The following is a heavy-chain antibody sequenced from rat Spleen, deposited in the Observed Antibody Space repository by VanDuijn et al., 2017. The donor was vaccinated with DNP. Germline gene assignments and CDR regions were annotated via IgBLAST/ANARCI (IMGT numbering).Heavy chain of an antibody. CDR1: GNSITSNY. CDR3: VTSPGPNWFAH. J-gene: IGHJ3*01. V-gene: IGHV3-1*01. CDR2: ISYSGST. Sequence: EVQLQESGPGLVKPSQSLSLTCSVTGNSITSNYWGWIRKFPGNEMEWIGHISYSGSTTYNPSLKSRISITRDTSKNQLFLQVNSVTTEDTATYYCVTSPGPNWFAHWGQGTLVTVSS. D-gene: IGHD1-4*01.